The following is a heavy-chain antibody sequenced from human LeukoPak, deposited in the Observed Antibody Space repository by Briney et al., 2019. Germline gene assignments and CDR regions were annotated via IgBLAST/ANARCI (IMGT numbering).Heavy chain of an antibody. CDR3: ARTNGITGPFGY. J-gene: IGHJ4*02. CDR2: ISSGSSTT. Sequence: GGSLRLSCAASGFTFSSYAMSWVRQAPGKGLEWISYISSGSSTTYYADSVKGRFTISRDNAKNSLNLQMNSLRAEDTAMYYCARTNGITGPFGYWGQGTPVTVSS. CDR1: GFTFSSYA. V-gene: IGHV3-48*04. D-gene: IGHD2-8*01.